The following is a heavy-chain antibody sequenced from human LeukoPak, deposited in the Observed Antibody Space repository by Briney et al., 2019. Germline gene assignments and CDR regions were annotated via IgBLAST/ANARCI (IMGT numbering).Heavy chain of an antibody. CDR2: ISGSGGST. CDR3: AKCPPYYYYYGMDV. Sequence: PGGSLRLSCTASGFTFSSYAMSWVRQAPGKGLEWVSAISGSGGSTYYADSVKGRFTISRDNSKNTLYLQMNSLRAEDTAVYYCAKCPPYYYYYGMDVWGQGTTVTVSS. J-gene: IGHJ6*02. CDR1: GFTFSSYA. V-gene: IGHV3-23*01.